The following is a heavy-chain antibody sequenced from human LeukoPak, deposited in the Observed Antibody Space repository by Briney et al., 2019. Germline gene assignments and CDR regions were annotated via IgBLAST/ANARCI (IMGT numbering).Heavy chain of an antibody. CDR1: GFTFSTYA. V-gene: IGHV3-23*01. D-gene: IGHD6-19*01. CDR2: ISDSGANT. CDR3: AKSMTLQWRGFFDL. J-gene: IGHJ2*01. Sequence: SGGSLRLSCAASGFTFSTYAMSWVRQAPGKGLEWASTISDSGANTYYADSVRGRFTISRDNSKNTLYLQKNSLRADDTAIYYCAKSMTLQWRGFFDLWGRGTHVTVSS.